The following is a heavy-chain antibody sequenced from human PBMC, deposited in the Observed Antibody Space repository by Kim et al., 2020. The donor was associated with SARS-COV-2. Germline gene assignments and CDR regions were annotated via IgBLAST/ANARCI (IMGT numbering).Heavy chain of an antibody. CDR3: AISVVPAAIFDY. Sequence: NSNPSLKSRVTISVDKSKNQFSLKLSSVTAADTAVYYCAISVVPAAIFDYWGQGTLVTVSS. V-gene: IGHV4-4*02. J-gene: IGHJ4*02. D-gene: IGHD2-2*01.